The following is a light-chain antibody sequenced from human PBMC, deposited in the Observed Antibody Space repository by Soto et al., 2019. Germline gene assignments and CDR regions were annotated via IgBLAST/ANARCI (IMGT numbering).Light chain of an antibody. CDR3: QKYGSSPRK. Sequence: EIVLTQSPGTLSLSPGEIATLSCSSSQSVSSSYLAWYQQKPGQAPRLLIYGASSRATGIPDRFSASGSGTDFTLTISRLEPEDFAVYYCQKYGSSPRKFGQGTKVDIK. V-gene: IGKV3-20*01. CDR1: QSVSSSY. J-gene: IGKJ1*01. CDR2: GAS.